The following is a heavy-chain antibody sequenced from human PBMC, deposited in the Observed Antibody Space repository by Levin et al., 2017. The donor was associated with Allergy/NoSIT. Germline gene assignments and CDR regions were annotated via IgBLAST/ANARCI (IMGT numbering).Heavy chain of an antibody. J-gene: IGHJ4*02. CDR3: AKKYDSSGHYSPPPKTFDD. CDR1: GFTFSSYV. CDR2: ISHSGATT. V-gene: IGHV3-23*01. D-gene: IGHD3-22*01. Sequence: PGGSLRLSCAASGFTFSSYVMSWVRQAPGKGLEWVSAISHSGATTSYADSVNGRFTISRDNSKNTLYLQMNSLRAEDTALYYCAKKYDSSGHYSPPPKTFDDWGQGTLVTVSS.